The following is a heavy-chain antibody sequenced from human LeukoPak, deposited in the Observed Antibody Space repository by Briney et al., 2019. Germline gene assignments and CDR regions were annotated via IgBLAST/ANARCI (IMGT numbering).Heavy chain of an antibody. CDR2: ISGSGGIT. D-gene: IGHD6-13*01. CDR3: ARDRSDDSRWYVGSH. V-gene: IGHV3-23*01. Sequence: GALGPFLAASGFPFSTYAMSWGRPAPGKGLGGGSTISGSGGITNYADSVKGRFTISRDNSENTLYLQMNSLRAEDTAVYYCARDRSDDSRWYVGSHWGQGTLVTVSS. CDR1: GFPFSTYA. J-gene: IGHJ4*02.